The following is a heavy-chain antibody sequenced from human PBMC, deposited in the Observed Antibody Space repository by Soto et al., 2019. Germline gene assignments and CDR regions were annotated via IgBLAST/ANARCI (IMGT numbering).Heavy chain of an antibody. Sequence: ASVKVSCKASGYTVTSYAMHWVRQAPGQRLEGMGWINAGNGNTKYSQKFQGRVTITRDTSASTAYMELRSLRSEDTAVYYCARVSGQSSGPAAFDIWAQGTMVPVSS. CDR1: GYTVTSYA. CDR2: INAGNGNT. D-gene: IGHD2-2*01. J-gene: IGHJ3*02. V-gene: IGHV1-3*01. CDR3: ARVSGQSSGPAAFDI.